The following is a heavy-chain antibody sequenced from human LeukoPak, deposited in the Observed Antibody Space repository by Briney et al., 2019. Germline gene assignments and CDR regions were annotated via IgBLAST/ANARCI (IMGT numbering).Heavy chain of an antibody. Sequence: SETLSLTCAVSGGSISSGGYSWSWIRQPPGKGLEWIGYIYHSGSTYYNPSLKSRVTISVDRSKNQFSLKLSSVTAADTAVYYCARTDYYYDSSGYTRSDAFDIWGQGTMVTVSS. V-gene: IGHV4-30-2*01. CDR3: ARTDYYYDSSGYTRSDAFDI. D-gene: IGHD3-22*01. CDR1: GGSISSGGYS. CDR2: IYHSGST. J-gene: IGHJ3*02.